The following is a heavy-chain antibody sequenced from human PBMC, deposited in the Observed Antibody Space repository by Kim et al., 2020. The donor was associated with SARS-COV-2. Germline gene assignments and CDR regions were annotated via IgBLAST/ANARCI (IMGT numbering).Heavy chain of an antibody. D-gene: IGHD5-12*01. Sequence: PTYAQGFTGRFVFSLDTSVSTAYLQISSLKAEDTAVYYCARESRDGYNGVWGQGTLVTVSS. V-gene: IGHV7-4-1*02. J-gene: IGHJ4*02. CDR2: P. CDR3: ARESRDGYNGV.